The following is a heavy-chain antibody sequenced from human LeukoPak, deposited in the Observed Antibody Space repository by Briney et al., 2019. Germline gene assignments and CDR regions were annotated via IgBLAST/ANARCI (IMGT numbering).Heavy chain of an antibody. CDR1: GFPFSRYW. CDR3: ARAWLSSSLYFGV. CDR2: IDTDGSNT. Sequence: GGSLRLSCAASGFPFSRYWMHWVRQAPGKGLVWLSRIDTDGSNTFYADSMKGRFTISRDNANNTLYLQMDSLRVEDTAVYYCARAWLSSSLYFGVWGRGTLVTVSS. D-gene: IGHD6-6*01. V-gene: IGHV3-74*01. J-gene: IGHJ2*01.